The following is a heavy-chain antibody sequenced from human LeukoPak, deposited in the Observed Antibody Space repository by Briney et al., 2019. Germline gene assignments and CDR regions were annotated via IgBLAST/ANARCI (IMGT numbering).Heavy chain of an antibody. CDR1: GFTFSSYA. Sequence: GGSLRPSCAASGFTFSSYAMHWVRQAPGKGLEYVSAISSNGGITYYANSVKGRFTISRDNSKNTLYLQMGSLRAEDMAVYYCARVWTGTTDDWGQGTLVTVSS. D-gene: IGHD1-1*01. V-gene: IGHV3-64*01. CDR2: ISSNGGIT. J-gene: IGHJ4*02. CDR3: ARVWTGTTDD.